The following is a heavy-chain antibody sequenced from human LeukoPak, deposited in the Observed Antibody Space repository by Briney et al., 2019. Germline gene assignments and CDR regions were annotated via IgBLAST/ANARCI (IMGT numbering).Heavy chain of an antibody. CDR3: ARDSSGSYSRFDY. CDR1: GFTFSSYS. Sequence: GGSLRLSCAASGFTFSSYSMNWVRQAPGKGLEWVSSISSSSSYIYYADSVKGRFTISRDNAKNSLYLLMNSLRVEDTAVYCCARDSSGSYSRFDYWGQGTLVTVSS. D-gene: IGHD1-26*01. CDR2: ISSSSSYI. V-gene: IGHV3-21*01. J-gene: IGHJ4*02.